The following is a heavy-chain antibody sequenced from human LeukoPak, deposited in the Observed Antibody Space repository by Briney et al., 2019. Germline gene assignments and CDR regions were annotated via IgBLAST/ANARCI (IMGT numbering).Heavy chain of an antibody. CDR1: GFTFSTYA. CDR3: ARDGYAAIRGVNFDY. V-gene: IGHV3-30-3*01. CDR2: MSYDGNNK. D-gene: IGHD3-10*01. J-gene: IGHJ4*02. Sequence: GTSLRLSCAASGFTFSTYAIHWVRQAPGKGLEWVAVMSYDGNNKYYADSVKGRFTISRDNTKNTMYLQMNSLRAEDTAVYYCARDGYAAIRGVNFDYWGQGTLVTVSS.